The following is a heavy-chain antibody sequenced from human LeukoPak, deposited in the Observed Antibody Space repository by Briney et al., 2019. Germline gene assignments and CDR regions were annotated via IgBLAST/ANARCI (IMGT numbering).Heavy chain of an antibody. D-gene: IGHD2-15*01. V-gene: IGHV1-69*01. CDR2: IIPIFGTA. CDR1: GGTFSSYA. CDR3: AREKGDCSGGSCYGNDAFDI. Sequence: VASVKVSCKASGGTFSSYAISWVRQAPGQGLEWMGGIIPIFGTANYAQKFQGRVTITADESTSTAYMELSSLRSEDTAVYYCAREKGDCSGGSCYGNDAFDIWGQGTMVTGSS. J-gene: IGHJ3*02.